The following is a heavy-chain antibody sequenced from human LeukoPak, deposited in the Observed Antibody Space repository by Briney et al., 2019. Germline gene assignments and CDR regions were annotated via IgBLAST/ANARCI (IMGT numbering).Heavy chain of an antibody. CDR1: VFTFSSYS. V-gene: IGHV3-21*01. CDR3: ARGSIAVAGTRAWY. Sequence: GGSLRLSCAASVFTFSSYSMNWVRQAPGKGLEWVSSISRSSSYTYYADSLKGRFTISRDNAKNSLYLQMNSLRAEDTAVYYRARGSIAVAGTRAWYWGQGTLVTVSS. J-gene: IGHJ4*02. CDR2: ISRSSSYT. D-gene: IGHD6-19*01.